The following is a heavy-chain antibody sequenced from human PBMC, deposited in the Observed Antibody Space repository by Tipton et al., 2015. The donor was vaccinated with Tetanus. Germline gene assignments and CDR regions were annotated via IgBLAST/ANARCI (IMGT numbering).Heavy chain of an antibody. D-gene: IGHD4-23*01. J-gene: IGHJ2*01. CDR1: GGSMGTNH. CDR2: IYSTGAT. V-gene: IGHV4-59*01. Sequence: TLSLTCSVSGGSMGTNHWVWIRQAPGKRLESIGYIYSTGATKYNPSLESRVRISIDTSKSQFSMRLSSVTVADTAVYYCASMTPVDWYFDLWGRGTLVTVSS. CDR3: ASMTPVDWYFDL.